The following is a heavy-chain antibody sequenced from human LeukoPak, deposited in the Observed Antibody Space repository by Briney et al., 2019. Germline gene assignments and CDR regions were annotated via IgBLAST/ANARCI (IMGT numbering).Heavy chain of an antibody. J-gene: IGHJ4*02. CDR1: GFIFSNYA. CDR3: AARHDY. Sequence: GGSLRLSCAAYGFIFSNYAMRWDRQAPGKGLEWVSAISGSGGSTYYADSVKGRFTISRDNSKNTLYVQMNSLRVEVTAVYYCAARHDYWGQGTLVTVSS. CDR2: ISGSGGST. V-gene: IGHV3-23*01.